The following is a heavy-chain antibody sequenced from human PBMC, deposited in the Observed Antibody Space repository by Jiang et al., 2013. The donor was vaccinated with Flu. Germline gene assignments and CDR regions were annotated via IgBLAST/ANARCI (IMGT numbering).Heavy chain of an antibody. CDR3: ARPHSYSSYAMDV. CDR1: GGSISADSYY. D-gene: IGHD5-18*01. J-gene: IGHJ6*02. V-gene: IGHV4-39*02. CDR2: IYYTGTT. Sequence: GSGLVKPSETLSLTCSVSGGSISADSYYWAWIRQSPGKGLEWIGSIYYTGTTYLNPSLQSRVTISKDTAKNHFSLKLRSVTAADTAVYFCARPHSYSSYAMDVWGQGTTVTVSS.